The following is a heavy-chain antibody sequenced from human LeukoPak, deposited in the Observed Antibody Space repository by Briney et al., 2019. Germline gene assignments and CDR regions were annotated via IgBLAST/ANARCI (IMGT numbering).Heavy chain of an antibody. V-gene: IGHV1-18*01. CDR3: ARVSSGSYYTRHLDY. CDR1: GYTFTSDG. J-gene: IGHJ4*02. Sequence: ASVKVSCKASGYTFTSDGISWVRQAPGQGLEWMGWISAYSGNTNYAQRLQGRVTMTTDTSTSTAYMELRSLRSDDTAVYYCARVSSGSYYTRHLDYWGQGTLVTVSS. CDR2: ISAYSGNT. D-gene: IGHD1-26*01.